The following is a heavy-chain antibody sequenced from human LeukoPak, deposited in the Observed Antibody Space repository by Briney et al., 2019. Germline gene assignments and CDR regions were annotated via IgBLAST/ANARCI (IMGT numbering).Heavy chain of an antibody. D-gene: IGHD2-2*01. V-gene: IGHV3-33*01. J-gene: IGHJ4*02. CDR2: IWYDGSNK. CDR1: GFTFSSYG. Sequence: GGSLRLSCAASGFTFSSYGMHWVRQAPGKGLEWVAVIWYDGSNKYYADSVKGRFTISRDNSKNTLYLQMNSLRAEDTAVYYCAREGVVPAASNDYWGQGTLVTVSS. CDR3: AREGVVPAASNDY.